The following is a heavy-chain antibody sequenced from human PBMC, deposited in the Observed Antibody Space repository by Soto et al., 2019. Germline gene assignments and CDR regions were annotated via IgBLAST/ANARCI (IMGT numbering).Heavy chain of an antibody. J-gene: IGHJ6*02. CDR2: ISSSSSTI. D-gene: IGHD3-10*01. CDR1: GFTFSSYS. Sequence: GGSLRLSCAASGFTFSSYSMNWVRQAPGKGLEWVSYISSSSSTIYYADSVKGRFTISRDNAKNSLYLQMNSLRDEDTAVYYCARDRDYYGSGSYYIPYYYYYGMDVWGQGTTVTVSS. V-gene: IGHV3-48*02. CDR3: ARDRDYYGSGSYYIPYYYYYGMDV.